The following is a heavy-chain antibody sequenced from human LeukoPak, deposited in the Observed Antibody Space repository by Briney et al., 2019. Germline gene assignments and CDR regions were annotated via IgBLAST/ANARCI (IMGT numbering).Heavy chain of an antibody. CDR3: AKVLAAFWSGYDY. Sequence: PGGSLRLSCAASGFTISTNYMSWVRQAPGKGLDWVSVIYSGGSTYYADSVKGRFTISRDNSKNTLYLQMNSLRAEDTAVYYCAKVLAAFWSGYDYWGQGTLVTVSS. CDR2: IYSGGST. D-gene: IGHD3-3*01. CDR1: GFTISTNY. J-gene: IGHJ4*02. V-gene: IGHV3-53*01.